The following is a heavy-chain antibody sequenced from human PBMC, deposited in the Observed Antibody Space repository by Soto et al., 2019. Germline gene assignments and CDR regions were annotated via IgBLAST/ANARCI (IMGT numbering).Heavy chain of an antibody. CDR2: IIPIFGTA. J-gene: IGHJ4*02. D-gene: IGHD3-22*01. CDR1: GGTFSSYA. Sequence: ASVKVSCEASGGTFSSYAISWVRQAPGQGLEWMGGIIPIFGTANYAQKFQGRVTITADESTSTAYMELSSLRSEDTAVYYCARVQRGYYDSSGYYFPYYFDYWGQGTLVTVSS. CDR3: ARVQRGYYDSSGYYFPYYFDY. V-gene: IGHV1-69*13.